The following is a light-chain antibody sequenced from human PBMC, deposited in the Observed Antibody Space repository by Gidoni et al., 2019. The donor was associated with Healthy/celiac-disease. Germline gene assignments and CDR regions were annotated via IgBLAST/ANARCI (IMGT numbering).Light chain of an antibody. CDR1: SSNIGAGYD. CDR3: QSYDSSLSGSV. V-gene: IGLV1-40*01. CDR2: CNS. Sequence: QSVLTQPPSVSGAPGPRGTISCTGISSNIGAGYDVHGYQQLPGTAPNLLISCNSNRPSGVPDRFSGSKSGTSASLAITGLPAEDEADYYCQSYDSSLSGSVFGGGTKLTVL. J-gene: IGLJ2*01.